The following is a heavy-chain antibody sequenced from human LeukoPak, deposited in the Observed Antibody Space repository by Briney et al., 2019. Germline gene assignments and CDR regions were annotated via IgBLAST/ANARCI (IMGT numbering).Heavy chain of an antibody. CDR1: GGSISSSSYY. J-gene: IGHJ4*02. CDR3: ARGSEVAATQNY. D-gene: IGHD2-15*01. Sequence: SETLSLTCTVSGGSISSSSYYWGWIRQPPGKGLEWIGSIYYSGSTYYNPSLKSRVTISVDTSKNQFSLKLSSVTAADMAVYYCARGSEVAATQNYWGQGTLVTVSS. V-gene: IGHV4-39*01. CDR2: IYYSGST.